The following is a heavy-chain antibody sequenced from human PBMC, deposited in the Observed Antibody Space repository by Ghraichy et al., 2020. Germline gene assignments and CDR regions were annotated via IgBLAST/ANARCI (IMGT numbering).Heavy chain of an antibody. D-gene: IGHD3-22*01. CDR3: ARDAYDSSGYYHYGGNWFDP. CDR2: ISSSSSYT. J-gene: IGHJ5*02. CDR1: GFTFSDYY. Sequence: GGSLRLSCAASGFTFSDYYMSWIRQAPGKGLEWVSYISSSSSYTNYADSVKGRFTISRDNAKNSLYLQMNSLRAEDTAVYYCARDAYDSSGYYHYGGNWFDPWGQGTLVTVSS. V-gene: IGHV3-11*06.